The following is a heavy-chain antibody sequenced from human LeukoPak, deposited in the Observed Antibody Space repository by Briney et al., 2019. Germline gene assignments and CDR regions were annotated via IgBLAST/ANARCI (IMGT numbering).Heavy chain of an antibody. V-gene: IGHV3-9*01. CDR2: ITYNSGTI. J-gene: IGHJ6*04. CDR1: GFTFDDYA. Sequence: GGSLRLSCAASGFTFDDYAMHWVRQAPGKGLEWVSGITYNSGTIGYAESVQGRFTISRDNAKNSLYLQMNSLRAEDTAVYYCAELGITMIGGVWGKGTTVTISS. D-gene: IGHD3-10*02. CDR3: AELGITMIGGV.